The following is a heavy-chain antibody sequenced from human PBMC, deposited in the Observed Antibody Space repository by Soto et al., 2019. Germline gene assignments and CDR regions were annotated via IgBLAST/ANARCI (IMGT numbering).Heavy chain of an antibody. V-gene: IGHV3-30-3*01. CDR3: ARDWGPQLWFFDY. Sequence: GGSLRLSCAASGFTFSSYAMHWVRQAPGKGLEWVAVISYDGSNKYYADSVKGRFTISRDNSKNTLYLQMNSLRAEDTAVYYCARDWGPQLWFFDYWGQGTLVTVS. J-gene: IGHJ4*02. CDR2: ISYDGSNK. D-gene: IGHD5-18*01. CDR1: GFTFSSYA.